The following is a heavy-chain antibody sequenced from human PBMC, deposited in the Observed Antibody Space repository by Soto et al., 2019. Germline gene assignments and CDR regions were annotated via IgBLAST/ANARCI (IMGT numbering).Heavy chain of an antibody. V-gene: IGHV3-21*01. CDR1: GFTFSSYS. D-gene: IGHD6-6*01. CDR2: ISSSSSYI. Sequence: GGSLRLSCAASGFTFSSYSMNWVRQAPGKGLEWVSSISSSSSYIYYADSVKGRFTISRDNAKNSLYLQMNSLRAEDTAVYYCARGEGIAARSDYWGQGTLVTVSS. CDR3: ARGEGIAARSDY. J-gene: IGHJ4*02.